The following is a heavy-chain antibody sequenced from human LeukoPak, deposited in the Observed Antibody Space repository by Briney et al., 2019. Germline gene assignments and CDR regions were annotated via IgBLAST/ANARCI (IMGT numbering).Heavy chain of an antibody. D-gene: IGHD2-15*01. CDR1: GFTFSSYA. J-gene: IGHJ4*02. Sequence: PGGSLLLSCAASGFTFSSYAMSWVRPAPGKGLEGVSAISGSGGSTYYADSVKGRFTISRDNSKNTLYLQMNSLRAEDTAVYYCAKKEGCSGGSCYFPPGYFDYWGQGTLVTVSS. CDR3: AKKEGCSGGSCYFPPGYFDY. CDR2: ISGSGGST. V-gene: IGHV3-23*01.